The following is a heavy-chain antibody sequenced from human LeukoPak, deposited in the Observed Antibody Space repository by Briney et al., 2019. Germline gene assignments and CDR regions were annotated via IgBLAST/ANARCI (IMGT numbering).Heavy chain of an antibody. D-gene: IGHD6-13*01. CDR1: GGTFSSYA. V-gene: IGHV1-69*05. J-gene: IGHJ6*02. CDR3: ARDRPRIAAAPYGMDV. CDR2: IIPIFGTA. Sequence: SVKVSCKASGGTFSSYAISWVRQAPGQGLEWMGGIIPIFGTANYAQKFQGRVTITTDESTSTAYMELSSLRSEDTAVYYCARDRPRIAAAPYGMDVWGQGTTVTVSS.